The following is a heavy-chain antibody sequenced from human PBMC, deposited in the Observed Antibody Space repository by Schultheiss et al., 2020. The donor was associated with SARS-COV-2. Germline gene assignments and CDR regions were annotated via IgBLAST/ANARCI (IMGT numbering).Heavy chain of an antibody. CDR3: ARDGGLYSSSSYFDY. D-gene: IGHD6-6*01. J-gene: IGHJ4*02. V-gene: IGHV3-30-3*01. Sequence: GESLKISCRTSGFIFGDYAMSWVRQAPGKGLEWVAVISYDGSNKYYADSVKGRFTISRDNSKNTLYLQMNSLRAEDTAVYYCARDGGLYSSSSYFDYWGQGTLVTVSS. CDR2: ISYDGSNK. CDR1: GFIFGDYA.